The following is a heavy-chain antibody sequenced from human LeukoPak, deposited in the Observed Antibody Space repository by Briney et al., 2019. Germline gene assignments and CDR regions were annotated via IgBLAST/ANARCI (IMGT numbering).Heavy chain of an antibody. J-gene: IGHJ4*02. CDR1: GGSISSYY. V-gene: IGHV4-4*07. D-gene: IGHD3-10*01. CDR2: IYTSGST. CDR3: EGRAYGSGSYYNFLPFDY. Sequence: PSETLSLTCTVSGGSISSYYWSWIRQPAGKGLEWIGRIYTSGSTNYNPSLKSRVTISVDTSKNQFSLKLSSVTAADTAVYYCEGRAYGSGSYYNFLPFDYWGQGTLVTVSS.